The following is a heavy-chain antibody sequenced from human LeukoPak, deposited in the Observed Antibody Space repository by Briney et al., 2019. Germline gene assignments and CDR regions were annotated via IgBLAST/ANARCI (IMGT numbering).Heavy chain of an antibody. CDR3: AKESMVRGETPFGY. J-gene: IGHJ4*02. CDR1: GFTFSSYG. V-gene: IGHV3-30*18. Sequence: GGSLRLSCAASGFTFSSYGMHWVRQAPGKGLEWVAVISYDGSNKYYADSVKGRFTISRDNSKNTLYLQMNSLRAEDTAMYYCAKESMVRGETPFGYWGQGTLVTVSS. D-gene: IGHD3-10*01. CDR2: ISYDGSNK.